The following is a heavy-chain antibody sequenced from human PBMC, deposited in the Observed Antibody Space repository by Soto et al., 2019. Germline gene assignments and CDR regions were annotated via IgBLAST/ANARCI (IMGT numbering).Heavy chain of an antibody. Sequence: ASVKVSCKASGYTFTSYGINWVRQAPGHGLEWMGWISTYNGNTNYAQKFQGRVTMTTDTSTSTAHMELRSLRSDDTAVYYCAREGQAPYYYYGMDVWGQGTAVTVSS. J-gene: IGHJ6*02. CDR2: ISTYNGNT. V-gene: IGHV1-18*01. CDR1: GYTFTSYG. CDR3: AREGQAPYYYYGMDV.